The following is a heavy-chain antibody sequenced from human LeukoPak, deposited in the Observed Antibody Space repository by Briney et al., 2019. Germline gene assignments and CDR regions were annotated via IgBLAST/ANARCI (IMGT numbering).Heavy chain of an antibody. D-gene: IGHD2-21*01. CDR2: IIPIFGTA. CDR1: GGTFGGYA. Sequence: GAPVEGSCTASGGTFGGYASSWVRQAPGQGLEWMGGIIPIFGTANYAQKFQGRVTITTDESTSTAYMELSSLRSEDTAVYYSARGKYPYSSTAYFDYWGQGTLVTVSS. J-gene: IGHJ4*02. V-gene: IGHV1-69*05. CDR3: ARGKYPYSSTAYFDY.